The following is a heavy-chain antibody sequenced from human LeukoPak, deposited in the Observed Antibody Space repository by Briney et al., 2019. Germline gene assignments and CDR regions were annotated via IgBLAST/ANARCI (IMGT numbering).Heavy chain of an antibody. V-gene: IGHV3-21*01. J-gene: IGHJ4*02. CDR3: ARGSDFVWGSYRPYFDY. CDR1: AFTFRTYS. D-gene: IGHD3-16*02. CDR2: ISDSTSYI. Sequence: PGGSLRLSCVASAFTFRTYSMHWVRQAPGKGLEWVSSISDSTSYIYYADSVRGRFTISRDNAKNSLYLQMNSLRAEDTAVYYCARGSDFVWGSYRPYFDYWGQGTLVTVSS.